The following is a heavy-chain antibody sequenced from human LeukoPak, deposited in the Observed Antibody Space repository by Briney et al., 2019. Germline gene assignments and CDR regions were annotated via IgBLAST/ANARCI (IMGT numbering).Heavy chain of an antibody. CDR3: ARDFYGDYAPTGY. V-gene: IGHV1-18*01. Sequence: ASVTVSFKASGYTFTIYGISWVRQAPGQGLEWMGWISAYNGNTNYAQKLQGRVTITTDTSTSTASMELRSLRSDATAVYYCARDFYGDYAPTGYWGQGTLVTVSS. D-gene: IGHD4-17*01. CDR2: ISAYNGNT. CDR1: GYTFTIYG. J-gene: IGHJ4*02.